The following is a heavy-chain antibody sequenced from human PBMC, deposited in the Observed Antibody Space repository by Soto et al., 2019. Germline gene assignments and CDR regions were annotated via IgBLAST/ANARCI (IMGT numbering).Heavy chain of an antibody. Sequence: SETLSLTCAVYGGSFSGYYWSWIRQPPGKGLEWIGEINHSGSTNYNPSLKSRVTISVDTSKNQFSLKLSSVTAADTAVYYCARGIVLAYYYYGMDVWGQGTTVTVSS. CDR2: INHSGST. CDR3: ARGIVLAYYYYGMDV. CDR1: GGSFSGYY. J-gene: IGHJ6*02. D-gene: IGHD3-22*01. V-gene: IGHV4-34*01.